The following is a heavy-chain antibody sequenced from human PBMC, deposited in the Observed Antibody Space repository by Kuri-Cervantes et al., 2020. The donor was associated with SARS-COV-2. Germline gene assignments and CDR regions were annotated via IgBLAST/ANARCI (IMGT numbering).Heavy chain of an antibody. CDR2: ISHDGKNK. CDR1: GFNFSRTD. CDR3: AKDWGYCSSTSCYDNWFDP. V-gene: IGHV3-30*18. J-gene: IGHJ5*02. Sequence: LSLTCAASGFNFSRTDMHWVRQAPGKGLEWVAVISHDGKNKKCIASGKGRFTIFRDNSQNTLHLQMKSLRAEDTAVYYCAKDWGYCSSTSCYDNWFDPWGQGTLVTVSS. D-gene: IGHD2-2*01.